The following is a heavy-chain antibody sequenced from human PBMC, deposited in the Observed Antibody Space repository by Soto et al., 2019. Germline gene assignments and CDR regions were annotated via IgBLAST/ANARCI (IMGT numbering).Heavy chain of an antibody. CDR2: IYHNGRS. CDR3: ALSQGVVPTQAFDP. Sequence: QVYLQESGPGLVKPSGTLSLTCGVSGGSISSINWWSWVRQTPGKGLEWIGDIYHNGRSNYNPSLKSRVTLSIDKSKNQFFLNLTTVTAADTAVYYCALSQGVVPTQAFDPWGQGTVVIVSS. D-gene: IGHD2-15*01. CDR1: GGSISSINW. J-gene: IGHJ5*02. V-gene: IGHV4-4*02.